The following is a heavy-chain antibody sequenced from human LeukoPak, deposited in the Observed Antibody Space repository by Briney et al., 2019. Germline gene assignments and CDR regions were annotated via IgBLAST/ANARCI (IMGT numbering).Heavy chain of an antibody. CDR3: ARGPLYSSSWYSPYYYYYGMDV. D-gene: IGHD6-13*01. J-gene: IGHJ6*02. CDR1: GGTFSSYA. V-gene: IGHV1-69*13. Sequence: SVTVSCKASGGTFSSYAISWVRQAPGQGLEWMGGIIPIFGTANYAQKFQGRVTITADESTSTAYMELSSLRSEDTAVYYCARGPLYSSSWYSPYYYYYGMDVWGQGTTVTVSS. CDR2: IIPIFGTA.